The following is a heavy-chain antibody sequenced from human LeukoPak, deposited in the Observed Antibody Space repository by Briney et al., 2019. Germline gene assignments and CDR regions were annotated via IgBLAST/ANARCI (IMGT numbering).Heavy chain of an antibody. Sequence: PGGSLRLSCAASGFTFSSYAMHWVRQAPGKGLEWVAVISYDGSNKYYADSVKGRFTISRDNSKNALYLQMNSLRAEDTAVYYCAKDSGNLKLGAIVTATHSPFDYWGQGTLVTVSS. J-gene: IGHJ4*02. CDR3: AKDSGNLKLGAIVTATHSPFDY. V-gene: IGHV3-30-3*01. CDR1: GFTFSSYA. CDR2: ISYDGSNK. D-gene: IGHD7-27*01.